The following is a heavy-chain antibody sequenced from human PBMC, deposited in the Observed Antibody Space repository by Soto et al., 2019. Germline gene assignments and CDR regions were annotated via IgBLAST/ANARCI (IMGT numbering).Heavy chain of an antibody. CDR2: ISTSSGNT. CDR3: ARGGGYAVDY. Sequence: QVQLVQSGSELRKPGASGKVSCKASGYTFTSNSITWVRQAPGQGLEWMGWISTSSGNTKFAQKFQGRVTFTTDTSTSTAYMELTSLRSDDSAVYYCARGGGYAVDYWGQGTLVTVST. V-gene: IGHV1-18*04. CDR1: GYTFTSNS. J-gene: IGHJ4*02. D-gene: IGHD5-12*01.